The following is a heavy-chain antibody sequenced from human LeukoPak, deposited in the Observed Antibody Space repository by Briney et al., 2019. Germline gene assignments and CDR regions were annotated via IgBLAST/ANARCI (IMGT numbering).Heavy chain of an antibody. D-gene: IGHD4-17*01. CDR2: ISRSSSTI. Sequence: PGGSLRLSCAASGFTFSSYTMNWVRQAPGKGLERVSYISRSSSTIYDADSVKGRFTISRDNAKNSLYLQMNSLRDEDTAVYYYARDSDGDYVFEYWGQGTLVTVSS. CDR3: ARDSDGDYVFEY. CDR1: GFTFSSYT. V-gene: IGHV3-48*02. J-gene: IGHJ4*02.